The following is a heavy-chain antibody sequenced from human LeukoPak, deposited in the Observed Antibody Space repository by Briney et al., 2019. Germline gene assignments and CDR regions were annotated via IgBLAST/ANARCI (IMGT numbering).Heavy chain of an antibody. CDR1: GFTVSTNY. V-gene: IGHV3-66*01. J-gene: IGHJ4*02. D-gene: IGHD5-12*01. CDR3: ARATWGYQFDC. Sequence: GGSLRLSCAASGFTVSTNYVSWVRQAPGKGLEWVSVIYSSGSTYYADSVKDRFTISRDGSQNVVYLQMNSLRVEDTAMYDCARATWGYQFDCWGQGTLVTVSS. CDR2: IYSSGST.